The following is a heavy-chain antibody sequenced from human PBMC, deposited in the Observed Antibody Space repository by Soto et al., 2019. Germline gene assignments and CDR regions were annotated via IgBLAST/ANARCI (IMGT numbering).Heavy chain of an antibody. J-gene: IGHJ4*02. V-gene: IGHV3-11*06. CDR2: ISMSGSYK. D-gene: IGHD2-15*01. CDR3: ASRGHCSNGRCHPFES. CDR1: DFSLSGSY. Sequence: PGGSLRLFCVGSDFSLSGSYMSGVRQAPGKGLEWLSFISMSGSYKTYAASVEGRFTISRDNVKNILYLKMDSLRAEDTAVYYCASRGHCSNGRCHPFESWGQGNQVTVSS.